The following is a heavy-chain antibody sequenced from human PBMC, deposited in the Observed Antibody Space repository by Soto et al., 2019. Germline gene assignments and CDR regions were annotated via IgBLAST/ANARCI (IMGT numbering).Heavy chain of an antibody. D-gene: IGHD1-26*01. CDR1: GGSFRGYI. CDR2: INHSGST. CDR3: ASGLITGNSYSVGWHHFDY. J-gene: IGHJ4*02. V-gene: IGHV4-34*01. Sequence: SETLSLTCAVQGGSFRGYIWTWIRQPPGKGLQWIGQINHSGSTYYNPSLKSRVTISLFTSNDQFSLELDSVTAADTAVYYCASGLITGNSYSVGWHHFDYWGQGTPVT.